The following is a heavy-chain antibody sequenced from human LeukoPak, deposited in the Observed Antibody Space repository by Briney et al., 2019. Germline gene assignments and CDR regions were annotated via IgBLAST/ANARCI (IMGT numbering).Heavy chain of an antibody. Sequence: SETLSLTCTVSGGSISSYYWSWIRQPAGKGLEWIGRIYTSGSTNCNPSLKSRVTISVDTSKTQFSLRLSSVTAADTAVYYCAREGYGSGPPPNACDIWGQGTMVTVSS. V-gene: IGHV4-4*07. D-gene: IGHD3-10*01. J-gene: IGHJ3*02. CDR2: IYTSGST. CDR1: GGSISSYY. CDR3: AREGYGSGPPPNACDI.